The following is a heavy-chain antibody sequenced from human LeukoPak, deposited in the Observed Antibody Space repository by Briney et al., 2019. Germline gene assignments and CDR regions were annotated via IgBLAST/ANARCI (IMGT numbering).Heavy chain of an antibody. CDR2: ISGSGGST. CDR3: AKDRYGDDYFDY. V-gene: IGHV3-23*01. Sequence: HPGGSLRLSRAASGFTFSSYAMSWVRQAPGKGLEWVSAISGSGGSTYYADSVKGRFTISRDNSKNTLYLQMNSLRAEDTAVYYCAKDRYGDDYFDYWGQGTLVTVSS. J-gene: IGHJ4*02. D-gene: IGHD4-17*01. CDR1: GFTFSSYA.